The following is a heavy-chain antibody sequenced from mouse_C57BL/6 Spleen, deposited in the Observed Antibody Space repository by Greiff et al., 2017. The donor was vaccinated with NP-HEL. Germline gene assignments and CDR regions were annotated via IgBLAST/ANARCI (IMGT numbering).Heavy chain of an antibody. CDR3: ARAVYDYDGAMDY. CDR1: GFTFSDYY. J-gene: IGHJ4*01. CDR2: INYDGSST. D-gene: IGHD2-4*01. V-gene: IGHV5-16*01. Sequence: DVKLVESEGGLVQPGSSMKLSCTASGFTFSDYYMAWVRQVPEKGLEWVANINYDGSSTYYLDSLKSRFIISRDNAKNILYLQMSSLKSEDTATYYCARAVYDYDGAMDYWGQGTSVTVSS.